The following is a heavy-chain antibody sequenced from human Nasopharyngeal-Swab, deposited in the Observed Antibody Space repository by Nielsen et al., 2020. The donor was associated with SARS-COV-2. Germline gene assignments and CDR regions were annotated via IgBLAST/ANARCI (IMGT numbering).Heavy chain of an antibody. CDR2: ISDSGGRT. V-gene: IGHV3-23*01. D-gene: IGHD4-11*01. CDR1: GFTLNTYA. Sequence: GESLKISCASSGFTLNTYAMSWVRQAPGAGLEWVSAISDSGGRTYYADSVKGRFTISRDNSQNTLFLQMNSLRAEDTAVYYCATDGYSFGYDRGYWGQGTLVIVSS. J-gene: IGHJ4*02. CDR3: ATDGYSFGYDRGY.